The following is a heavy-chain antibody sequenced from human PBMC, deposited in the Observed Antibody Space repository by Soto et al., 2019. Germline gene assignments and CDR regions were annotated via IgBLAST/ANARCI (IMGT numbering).Heavy chain of an antibody. Sequence: SLRLSCAASGFTFSSYAMSWVRQAPGKGLEWVSAISGSGGSTYYADSVKGRFTISRDNSKNTLYLQMNSLRAEDTAVYYCAKSRRQWELLAYYFDYWGQGTLVTVSS. D-gene: IGHD1-26*01. CDR2: ISGSGGST. V-gene: IGHV3-23*01. CDR3: AKSRRQWELLAYYFDY. J-gene: IGHJ4*02. CDR1: GFTFSSYA.